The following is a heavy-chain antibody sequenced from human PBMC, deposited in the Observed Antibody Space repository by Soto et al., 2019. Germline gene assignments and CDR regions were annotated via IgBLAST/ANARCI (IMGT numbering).Heavy chain of an antibody. CDR3: ARPHRYYDSIVHKEGFDP. D-gene: IGHD3-22*01. Sequence: QLQLQESGPGLVKPSETLSLTCTVAGGSISSSSYYWGWIRQPQGKGLEWIGSIYYSGSTYYNPSLKSRVTIAVDTSKNHFSLKLSSVPAADTAVYYCARPHRYYDSIVHKEGFDPWGQGTLVPVSS. CDR2: IYYSGST. CDR1: GGSISSSSYY. J-gene: IGHJ5*02. V-gene: IGHV4-39*01.